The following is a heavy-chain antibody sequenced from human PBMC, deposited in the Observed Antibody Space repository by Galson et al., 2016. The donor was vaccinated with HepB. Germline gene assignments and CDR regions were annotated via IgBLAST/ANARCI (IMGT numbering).Heavy chain of an antibody. D-gene: IGHD3-9*01. CDR2: IDVGSGDT. V-gene: IGHV1-58*02. CDR1: GFTFTRST. CDR3: AASIIDGLYQYYGMDV. Sequence: SVKVSCKASGFTFTRSTMRWVRQARGLRLEWMGWIDVGSGDTNYAQNFRERITITRDMSTRTAYMEVHSLRSDDTAVYYCAASIIDGLYQYYGMDVWGQGTTVTVSS. J-gene: IGHJ6*02.